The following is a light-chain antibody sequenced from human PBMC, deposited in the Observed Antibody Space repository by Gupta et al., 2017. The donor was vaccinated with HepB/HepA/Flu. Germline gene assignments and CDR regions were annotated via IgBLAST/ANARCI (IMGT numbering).Light chain of an antibody. V-gene: IGLV3-1*01. CDR3: QAWFSSTVV. CDR2: QDN. J-gene: IGLJ2*01. Sequence: SYALTQPPSVSVSPGQTASITCSGDKLGDKYVCWYQQKPGQSPVVVIYQDNKRPSGIPERFSGSNSGNTATLTISGTQAMDEADYYCQAWFSSTVVFGGGTKLTVL. CDR1: KLGDKY.